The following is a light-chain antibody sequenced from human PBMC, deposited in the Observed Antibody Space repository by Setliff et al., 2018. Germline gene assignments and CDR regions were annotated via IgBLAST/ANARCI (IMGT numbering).Light chain of an antibody. CDR2: DNE. V-gene: IGLV1-51*01. J-gene: IGLJ1*01. CDR3: GAWDRSLSVYV. Sequence: QEVTISCSGSSSNIGNNYVSWYQQLPGTAPKLLIYDNERPSGIPDRFSASKSGTSATLGITGLQTGDEADYYCGAWDRSLSVYVFGTGTKVTVL. CDR1: SSNIGNNY.